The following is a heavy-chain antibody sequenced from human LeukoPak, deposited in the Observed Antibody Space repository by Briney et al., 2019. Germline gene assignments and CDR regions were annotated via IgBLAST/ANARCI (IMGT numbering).Heavy chain of an antibody. Sequence: GASVKVSCKASGYTFTSYDISWVRQATGQGLEWMGWMNPNSGNAGYAQRFQGRVTMTRNNSISTAHMELTSLRSEDTAVYYCGRPLQRGSWTQRALDYWGQGTLVTVSS. D-gene: IGHD3-10*01. CDR1: GYTFTSYD. V-gene: IGHV1-8*01. J-gene: IGHJ4*02. CDR2: MNPNSGNA. CDR3: GRPLQRGSWTQRALDY.